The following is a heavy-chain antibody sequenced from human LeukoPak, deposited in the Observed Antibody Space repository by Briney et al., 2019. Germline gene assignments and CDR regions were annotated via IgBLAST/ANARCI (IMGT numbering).Heavy chain of an antibody. CDR3: ARWFGESAQYYFDY. CDR2: INPNSGGT. D-gene: IGHD3-10*01. V-gene: IGHV1-2*04. J-gene: IGHJ4*02. Sequence: ASVKVSCKASGYTFTGYYMHWVRQAPGQGLEWMGWINPNSGGTNYAQEFQGWVTMTRDTSISTAYMELSRLRSDDTAVYYCARWFGESAQYYFDYWGQGTLVTVSS. CDR1: GYTFTGYY.